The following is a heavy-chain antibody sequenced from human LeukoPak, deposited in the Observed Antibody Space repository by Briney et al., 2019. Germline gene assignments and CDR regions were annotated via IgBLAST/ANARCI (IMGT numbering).Heavy chain of an antibody. V-gene: IGHV3-49*04. Sequence: GGSLRLSCTASGFTFGDYAMSWVRQAPGKGLECVGFIRSKAYGGTTEYAASVKGRFTISRDDSKSIAYLQMNSLKIEDTAVYYCTRGTMVRGVTAMGFDYWGQGTLVTVSS. D-gene: IGHD3-10*01. J-gene: IGHJ4*02. CDR2: IRSKAYGGTT. CDR1: GFTFGDYA. CDR3: TRGTMVRGVTAMGFDY.